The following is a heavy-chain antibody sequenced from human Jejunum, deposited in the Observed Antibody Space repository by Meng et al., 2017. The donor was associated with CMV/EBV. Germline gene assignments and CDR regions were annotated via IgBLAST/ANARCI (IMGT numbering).Heavy chain of an antibody. V-gene: IGHV3-33*01. CDR3: ARDNDGSSHYSQFDY. CDR1: FPLNSYG. D-gene: IGHD3-22*01. Sequence: FPLNSYGIHWVRQFPGKGLEWVAVLWYDGSRKYFADSVQGRFSISRDDSKNTVYLQMNSLRAEDTAVYYCARDNDGSSHYSQFDYWGQGTLVTVSS. J-gene: IGHJ4*02. CDR2: LWYDGSRK.